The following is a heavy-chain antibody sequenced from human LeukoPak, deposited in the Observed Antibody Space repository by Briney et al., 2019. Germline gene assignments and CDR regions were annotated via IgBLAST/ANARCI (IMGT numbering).Heavy chain of an antibody. J-gene: IGHJ3*02. D-gene: IGHD1-1*01. V-gene: IGHV3-9*01. CDR2: ISWNSGSI. Sequence: GGSLRLSCAASGFTFDDYAMHWVRQAPGKGLEWVSGISWNSGSIGYADSVKGRFTISRDNAKNSLYLQMNSLRAEDTALYYCAKYFGGTTGTLGAFDIWGQGTKVTVSS. CDR3: AKYFGGTTGTLGAFDI. CDR1: GFTFDDYA.